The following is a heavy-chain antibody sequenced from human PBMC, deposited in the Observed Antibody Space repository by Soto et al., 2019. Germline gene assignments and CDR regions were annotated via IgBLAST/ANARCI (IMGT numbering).Heavy chain of an antibody. J-gene: IGHJ5*02. D-gene: IGHD6-19*01. CDR1: GYTFTTYD. CDR3: ARGRGWRDQ. CDR2: MDPKSGHT. V-gene: IGHV1-8*01. Sequence: GASVKVSCKASGYTFTTYDISWVRQATGQGLEWMGWMDPKSGHTDYAAKFQGRVTMTRNTSISTAYMELSSLRSDDTAVYYCARGRGWRDQWGQVHMVTV.